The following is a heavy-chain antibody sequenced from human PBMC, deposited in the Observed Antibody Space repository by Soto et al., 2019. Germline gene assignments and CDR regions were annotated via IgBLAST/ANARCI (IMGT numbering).Heavy chain of an antibody. V-gene: IGHV3-33*01. D-gene: IGHD3-16*01. CDR3: ARDATFGTKGGSFDI. CDR1: GFTFRIYI. CDR2: MWYDGTNK. J-gene: IGHJ3*02. Sequence: LGLSCAASGFTFRIYIMHWVRQSPVKGLEWVAVMWYDGTNKYYGESVKGRFTISRDNSENTLYLQMNSLRVEDTAVYYCARDATFGTKGGSFDIWGHGTLVTVSS.